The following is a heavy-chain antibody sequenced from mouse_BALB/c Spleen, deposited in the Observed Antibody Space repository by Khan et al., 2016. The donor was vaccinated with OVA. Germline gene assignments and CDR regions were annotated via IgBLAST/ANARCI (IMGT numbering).Heavy chain of an antibody. J-gene: IGHJ3*01. CDR3: TGRVYGSSYGFAY. CDR2: IDPEADFT. D-gene: IGHD1-1*01. CDR1: GYTFTDYE. V-gene: IGHV1-15*01. Sequence: QVQLKESGAELVRPGASVTLSCKASGYTFTDYELHWVKQTPVHGLEWTGAIDPEADFTAYNQKFKGKATLTADKSSSTAYMELRSLTSEDSAVYYCTGRVYGSSYGFAYWGQGTLVAVS.